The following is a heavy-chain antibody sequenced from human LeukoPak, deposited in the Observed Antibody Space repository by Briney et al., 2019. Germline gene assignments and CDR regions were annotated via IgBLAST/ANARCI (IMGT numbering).Heavy chain of an antibody. J-gene: IGHJ4*02. CDR2: IYYSGST. Sequence: SETLSLTCTVSGGSISSTIYYWGWIRQPPGKGLGWIGSIYYSGSTYYNPSLKSRVTMSVDTSKNQFSLKLSSVTAADTAVYFCARQYNTGWPYFDYWGQGTLVTVSS. CDR3: ARQYNTGWPYFDY. D-gene: IGHD6-19*01. V-gene: IGHV4-39*01. CDR1: GGSISSTIYY.